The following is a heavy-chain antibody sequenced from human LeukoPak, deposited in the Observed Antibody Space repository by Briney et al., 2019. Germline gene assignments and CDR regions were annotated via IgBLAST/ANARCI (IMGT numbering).Heavy chain of an antibody. D-gene: IGHD6-19*01. CDR2: ISYDGSNK. J-gene: IGHJ4*02. V-gene: IGHV3-30*18. CDR3: AKAGIAVAASFDY. Sequence: GGSLRLSCAASGFTFSSYGMHWVCQAPGKGLEWVAVISYDGSNKYYADSVKGRFTISRDNSKNTLYLQMNSLRAEDTAVYYCAKAGIAVAASFDYWGQGTLVTVSS. CDR1: GFTFSSYG.